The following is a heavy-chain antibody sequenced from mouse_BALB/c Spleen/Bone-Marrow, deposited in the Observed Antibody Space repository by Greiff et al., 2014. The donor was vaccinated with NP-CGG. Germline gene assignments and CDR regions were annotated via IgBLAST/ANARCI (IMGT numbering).Heavy chain of an antibody. CDR1: GYPFTDYI. V-gene: IGHV1S29*02. CDR2: IYPHTSDT. D-gene: IGHD1-1*01. Sequence: EVKLVESGPELVKPGASVKISCKASGYPFTDYIMHWVRQSHGKSLEWIGYIYPHTSDTGYNQKFKSKATLTVDISSSTAYMVLRSLTSEDSAVYYCVRAPPITSVVTRDYWGQGTTLTVSS. CDR3: VRAPPITSVVTRDY. J-gene: IGHJ2*01.